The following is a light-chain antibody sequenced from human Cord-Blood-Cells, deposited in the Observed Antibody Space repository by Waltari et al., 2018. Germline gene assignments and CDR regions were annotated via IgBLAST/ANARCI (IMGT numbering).Light chain of an antibody. CDR1: SSDVGGYNY. V-gene: IGLV2-14*01. Sequence: QSALTQPASVSGSPGQSITISCTGTSSDVGGYNYVSWYQQHPGKAPKLMIYEVSKRPSGFFNRFSGSKSGNTASLTISGLQAEDEADYYCSSYTSSSTLVFGTGTKVTVL. CDR3: SSYTSSSTLV. CDR2: EVS. J-gene: IGLJ1*01.